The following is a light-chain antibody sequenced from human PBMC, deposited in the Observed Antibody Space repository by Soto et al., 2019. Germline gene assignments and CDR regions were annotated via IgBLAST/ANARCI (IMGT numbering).Light chain of an antibody. V-gene: IGKV2-30*01. CDR3: TQSSRCPWM. Sequence: RTSQSLIFADGNTYLSWFHQRPGQSARRLIYTVSNRASGVPDRFSGGGAGIHFTLTISALLLKHSSDYYCTQSSRCPWMCGQGTRVEIK. J-gene: IGKJ1*01. CDR2: TVS. CDR1: QSLIFADGNTY.